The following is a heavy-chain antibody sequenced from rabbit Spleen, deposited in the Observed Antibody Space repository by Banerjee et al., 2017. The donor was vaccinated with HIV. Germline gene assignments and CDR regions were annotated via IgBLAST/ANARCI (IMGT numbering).Heavy chain of an antibody. V-gene: IGHV1S45*01. J-gene: IGHJ6*01. CDR1: GFSFSDRYV. D-gene: IGHD3-3*01. CDR2: INAYTGNP. Sequence: QEQLVESGGGLVQPEGSLTLTCKASGFSFSDRYVMWWVRQAPGKVIEWIASINAYTGNPVSSTWTKGQFTITKTSSSSVTLQMPSLTATDTATYFCSRDTDSSFSIYDMDLWGPGTLVTVS. CDR3: SRDTDSSFSIYDMDL.